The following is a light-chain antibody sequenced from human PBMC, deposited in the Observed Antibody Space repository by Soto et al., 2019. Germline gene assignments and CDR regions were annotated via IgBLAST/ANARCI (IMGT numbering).Light chain of an antibody. V-gene: IGKV1-12*01. CDR3: LQVYSFPRT. CDR2: AAS. J-gene: IGKJ1*01. CDR1: QGIGGR. Sequence: DIQMTQSPSSVSASVGDRITITCRTSQGIGGRLAWFQQKPGKAPQYLIQAASILQSGVPSRFSGSGSGTEFILSINNLQPEDSASYFCLQVYSFPRTFGLGTKVEI.